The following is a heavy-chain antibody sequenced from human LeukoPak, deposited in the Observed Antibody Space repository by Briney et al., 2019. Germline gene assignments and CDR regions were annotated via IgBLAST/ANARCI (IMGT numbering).Heavy chain of an antibody. D-gene: IGHD1-26*01. CDR2: ISANSCGR. J-gene: IGHJ5*02. Sequence: SVTVSCKASGYTFTGYYMHWVGQAPAHPIEWVGWISANSCGRNYAQQSQGRVTMTRDTAISTAYIDLESRTSDDTAVYYCSRERGVVGATPACFEPWGQGTLVTVSS. CDR3: SRERGVVGATPACFEP. V-gene: IGHV1-2*02. CDR1: GYTFTGYY.